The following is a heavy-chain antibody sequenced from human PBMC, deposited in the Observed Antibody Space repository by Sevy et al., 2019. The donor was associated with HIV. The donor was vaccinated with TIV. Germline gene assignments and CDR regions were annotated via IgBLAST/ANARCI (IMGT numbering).Heavy chain of an antibody. Sequence: GGSLRLSCAASGFSFSGYYMAWIRQAPGKGLDYISYISSSGGTTYYTDSVKGRFTISRDNAKNSMFLQMNSLRAEDTAVYYCARAGIKRGYAAFDIWGQGTMVTVSS. CDR1: GFSFSGYY. V-gene: IGHV3-11*01. CDR3: ARAGIKRGYAAFDI. D-gene: IGHD2-15*01. J-gene: IGHJ3*02. CDR2: ISSSGGTT.